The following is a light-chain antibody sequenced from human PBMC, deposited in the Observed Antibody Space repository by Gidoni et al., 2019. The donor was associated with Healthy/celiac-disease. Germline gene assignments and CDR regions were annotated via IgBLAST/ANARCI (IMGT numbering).Light chain of an antibody. J-gene: IGLJ2*01. CDR2: GVS. CDR3: SSYTSSSTPV. V-gene: IGLV2-14*01. CDR1: SSDVGGY. Sequence: QSALTQPASVSGSPGQSITISCTRTSSDVGGYVSWYQPHPGQAPELMIYGVSNRPSGVSNRFSGSKSGNTASLTIAGLQAEDEADYYCSSYTSSSTPVFGGGTKLTVL.